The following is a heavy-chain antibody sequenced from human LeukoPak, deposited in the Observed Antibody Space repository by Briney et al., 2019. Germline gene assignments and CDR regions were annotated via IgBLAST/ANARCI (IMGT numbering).Heavy chain of an antibody. CDR1: GFTFSNYW. D-gene: IGHD1-14*01. CDR3: ATETNGRHYDY. Sequence: GGSLRLSCAASGFTFSNYWMHWVRQAPGKGLVWVSRINRDGSSTTYADSVKGRFTISRDNAKNTLYLQMNSLRAEDTAVYYCATETNGRHYDYWGQGTLLTVSS. V-gene: IGHV3-74*03. CDR2: INRDGSST. J-gene: IGHJ4*02.